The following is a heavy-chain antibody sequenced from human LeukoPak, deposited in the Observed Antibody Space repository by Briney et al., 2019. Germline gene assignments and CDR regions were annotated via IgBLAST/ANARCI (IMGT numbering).Heavy chain of an antibody. D-gene: IGHD1-26*01. CDR2: ISAYNGTT. CDR1: GYTSTSYG. CDR3: ARDLLVVGATYWFDP. J-gene: IGHJ5*02. V-gene: IGHV1-18*01. Sequence: ASVKVSCKASGYTSTSYGISWVRQAPGQGLEWMGWISAYNGTTNYAQKLQGRVTMTTDTSTSTAYMELRSLRSDDTAVYYCARDLLVVGATYWFDPWGQGTLVTVSS.